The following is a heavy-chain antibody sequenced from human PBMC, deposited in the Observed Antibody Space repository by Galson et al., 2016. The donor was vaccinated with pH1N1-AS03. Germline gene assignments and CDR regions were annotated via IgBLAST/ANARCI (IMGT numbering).Heavy chain of an antibody. D-gene: IGHD5-24*01. CDR3: ARFQFQFTFDH. V-gene: IGHV3-7*03. Sequence: SLRLSCAASGFIYNNYWMSWVRQAPGKGLEWVANIKQDGSEIRYADSVRGRFTISRDNAKSSLYLQMNSLRADDTAVYFCARFQFQFTFDHWGQGNLVTVSS. CDR1: GFIYNNYW. J-gene: IGHJ4*02. CDR2: IKQDGSEI.